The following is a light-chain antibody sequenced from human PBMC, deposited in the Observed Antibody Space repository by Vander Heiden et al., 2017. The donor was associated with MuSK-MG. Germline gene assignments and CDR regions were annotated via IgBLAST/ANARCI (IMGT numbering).Light chain of an antibody. V-gene: IGKV3-11*01. J-gene: IGKJ3*01. Sequence: EVVLTQPPATLSLSPGERATLSCRASQSVSTYLAWYQKKPGQAPRLLIYDVSNRATGIKARFSGSGSTTDFNLTISSREPEDFAIYYCQQRINGPREFTFGHGTKVEIK. CDR3: QQRINGPREFT. CDR2: DVS. CDR1: QSVSTY.